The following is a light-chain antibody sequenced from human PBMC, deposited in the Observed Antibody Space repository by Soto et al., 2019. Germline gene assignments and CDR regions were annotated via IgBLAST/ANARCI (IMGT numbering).Light chain of an antibody. CDR3: QQRNNWPPSIT. J-gene: IGKJ5*01. CDR2: DAS. Sequence: EILLSHSPATLSLSPGERATLSCRASQSVGGHLAWYQQKPGQAPRLLIYDASDRATGIPARFSGSGSETDFTLTISSLEPDDFAVYYCQQRNNWPPSITFGQGTRLEIK. CDR1: QSVGGH. V-gene: IGKV3-11*01.